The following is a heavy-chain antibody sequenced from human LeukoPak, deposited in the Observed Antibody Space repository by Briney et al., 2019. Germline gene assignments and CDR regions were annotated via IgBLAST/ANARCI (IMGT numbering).Heavy chain of an antibody. D-gene: IGHD3-9*01. CDR3: ARGLRYPSRMDV. CDR1: GRSLSGYY. Sequence: PSETLSLTCAVYGRSLSGYYWSWIRQPPGKGLEWIGEINHSGSTNYNPSLKSRVTISVDTSKNQFSLKLSSVTAADTAVYYCARGLRYPSRMDVWGKGTTVTVSS. CDR2: INHSGST. V-gene: IGHV4-34*01. J-gene: IGHJ6*04.